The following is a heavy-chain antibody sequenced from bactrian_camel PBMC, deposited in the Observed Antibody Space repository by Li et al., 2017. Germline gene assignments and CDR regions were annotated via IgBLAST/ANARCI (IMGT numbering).Heavy chain of an antibody. J-gene: IGHJ4*01. CDR2: IASLPSLFRAA. V-gene: IGHV3S6*01. CDR1: GITFSRHD. CDR3: LQGGTWFEYDY. D-gene: IGHD2*01. Sequence: VQLVESGGGLVQPGESLRLPCVASGITFSRHDMSWVRQAPGKEVEWVAGIASLPSLFRAASYADSVKGRLTISRDNAKDTLYLQMNSLKSDDTALYYCLQGGTWFEYDYWGQGTQVTVS.